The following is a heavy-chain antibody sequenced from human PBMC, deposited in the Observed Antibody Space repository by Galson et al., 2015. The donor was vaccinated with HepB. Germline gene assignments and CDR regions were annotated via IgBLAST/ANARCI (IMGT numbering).Heavy chain of an antibody. Sequence: SLRLSCAASGLTFSSYGMHWVRQAPGKGLEWVAVIWYDGSNKYYADSVKGRFTISRDNSKNTLYLQMNSLRAEDTAVYYCARGSAGVAARPLDYWGQGTLVTVSS. CDR2: IWYDGSNK. CDR1: GLTFSSYG. CDR3: ARGSAGVAARPLDY. D-gene: IGHD6-6*01. V-gene: IGHV3-33*08. J-gene: IGHJ4*02.